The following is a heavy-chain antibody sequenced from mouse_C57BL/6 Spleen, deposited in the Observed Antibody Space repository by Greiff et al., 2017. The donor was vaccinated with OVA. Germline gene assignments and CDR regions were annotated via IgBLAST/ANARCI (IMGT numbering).Heavy chain of an antibody. V-gene: IGHV1-69*01. CDR2: IDPSDSYT. Sequence: VQLQQPGAELVMPGASVKLSCKASGYTFTSYWMHWVKQRPGQGLEWIGEIDPSDSYTNYNQKFKGKSTLTVDKSSSTAYMQLSSLTSEDSAVYYCARGDWDAWFAYWGQGTLVTVAA. CDR3: ARGDWDAWFAY. CDR1: GYTFTSYW. D-gene: IGHD4-1*01. J-gene: IGHJ3*01.